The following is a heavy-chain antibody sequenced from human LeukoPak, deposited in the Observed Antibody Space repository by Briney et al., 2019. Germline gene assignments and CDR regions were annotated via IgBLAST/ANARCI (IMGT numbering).Heavy chain of an antibody. J-gene: IGHJ5*02. V-gene: IGHV3-23*01. CDR1: RFTFSSYA. D-gene: IGHD6-19*01. Sequence: GGSLRLSRAASRFTFSSYAMSAVRQAPGKGLEWVSAISGSGGSTYYADSVKGRFTISRDNYKNTLYLKMNSLRAEDTAVYYCAKVYSSGWYQVNNWFDPWGQGTLVTVSS. CDR2: ISGSGGST. CDR3: AKVYSSGWYQVNNWFDP.